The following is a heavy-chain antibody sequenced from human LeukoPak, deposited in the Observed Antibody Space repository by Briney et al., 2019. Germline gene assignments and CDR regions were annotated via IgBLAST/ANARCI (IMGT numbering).Heavy chain of an antibody. D-gene: IGHD3-22*01. Sequence: GRSLRLSCAASGFTFSSYAMHWVRQAPGKGLEWVAVISYDGSNKYYADSVKGRFTISRDNSKNTLYLQMNSLRAEDTAVYYCARGEDYYYDSSGYSNPQDYWGQGTLVTVSS. CDR3: ARGEDYYYDSSGYSNPQDY. CDR1: GFTFSSYA. CDR2: ISYDGSNK. J-gene: IGHJ4*02. V-gene: IGHV3-30-3*01.